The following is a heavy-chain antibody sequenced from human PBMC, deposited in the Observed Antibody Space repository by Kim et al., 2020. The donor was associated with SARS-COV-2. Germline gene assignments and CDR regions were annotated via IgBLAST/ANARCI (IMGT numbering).Heavy chain of an antibody. J-gene: IGHJ3*02. D-gene: IGHD3-10*01. CDR1: GYTFTSYA. Sequence: ASVKVSCKASGYTFTSYAMNWVRQAPGQGLEWMGWINTNTGNPTYAQGFTGRFVFSLDTSVSTAYLQISSLKAEDTAVYYCARDASPMVRGSYYDFDIWGQGTMVTVSS. V-gene: IGHV7-4-1*02. CDR2: INTNTGNP. CDR3: ARDASPMVRGSYYDFDI.